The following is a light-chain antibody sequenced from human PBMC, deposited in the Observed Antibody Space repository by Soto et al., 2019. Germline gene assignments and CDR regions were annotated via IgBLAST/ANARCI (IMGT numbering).Light chain of an antibody. Sequence: EIVLTQSPGTLSMSPGERATLSCRASQSISSNYLAWYQKKPGQAPRLLIYGASSRATGIPDRFSGSGSGTDFTRTISRMEAEDFAVSYCQPSGSSPRAFGSGSKVEF. CDR3: QPSGSSPRA. J-gene: IGKJ1*01. CDR2: GAS. CDR1: QSISSNY. V-gene: IGKV3-20*01.